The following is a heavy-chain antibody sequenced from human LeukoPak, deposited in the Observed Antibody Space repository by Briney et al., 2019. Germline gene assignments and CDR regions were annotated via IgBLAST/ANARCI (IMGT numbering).Heavy chain of an antibody. CDR1: GGSISSYY. Sequence: KPSETLSLTCTVSGGSISSYYWSWIRQPPGKGLEWIGYIYYSGSTNYNPSLKSRVTMSVDTSKNQFSLKLSSVTAADTAVYYCASHYYDSSVYYPFDYWGQGTLVTVPS. V-gene: IGHV4-59*01. J-gene: IGHJ4*02. CDR3: ASHYYDSSVYYPFDY. D-gene: IGHD3-22*01. CDR2: IYYSGST.